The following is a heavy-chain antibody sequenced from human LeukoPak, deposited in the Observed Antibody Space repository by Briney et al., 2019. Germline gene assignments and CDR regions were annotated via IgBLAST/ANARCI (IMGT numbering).Heavy chain of an antibody. Sequence: GGSLRFSCEASGFTFSSYWMSWVRQAPGKGLEWVANIKHYGSEKYYVDSVKGRFTISRDNAKNSLYLQMNSLRAEDTAVYYCARGRAWFDPWGQGTLVTVSS. CDR3: ARGRAWFDP. V-gene: IGHV3-7*05. CDR1: GFTFSSYW. J-gene: IGHJ5*02. CDR2: IKHYGSEK.